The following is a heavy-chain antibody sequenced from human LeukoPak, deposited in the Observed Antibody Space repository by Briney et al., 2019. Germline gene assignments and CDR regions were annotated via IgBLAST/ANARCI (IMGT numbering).Heavy chain of an antibody. CDR1: GGSISSGGYY. V-gene: IGHV4-31*03. Sequence: NPSETLSLTCTVSGGSISSGGYYWSWIRQHPGKGLEWIGYIYYSGSTYYNPSLKSRVTISVDTSKNQFSLKLSSVTAADTAVYYCARGDDYGDHDDAFDIWGQGQWSPSLQ. J-gene: IGHJ3*02. D-gene: IGHD4-17*01. CDR3: ARGDDYGDHDDAFDI. CDR2: IYYSGST.